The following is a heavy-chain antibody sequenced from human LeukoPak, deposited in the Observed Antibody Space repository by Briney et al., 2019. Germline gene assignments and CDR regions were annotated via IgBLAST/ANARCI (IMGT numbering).Heavy chain of an antibody. CDR1: GFTFSSYA. D-gene: IGHD4-11*01. CDR2: ISYDGSNK. Sequence: PGRSLRLSCAASGFTFSSYAMHWVRQAPGKGLEWVAVISYDGSNKYYADSVKGRFTISRDTSKNTLYLQMNSLRAEDTAVYYCARDQFSKPDDYWGQGTLVTVSS. CDR3: ARDQFSKPDDY. V-gene: IGHV3-30-3*01. J-gene: IGHJ4*02.